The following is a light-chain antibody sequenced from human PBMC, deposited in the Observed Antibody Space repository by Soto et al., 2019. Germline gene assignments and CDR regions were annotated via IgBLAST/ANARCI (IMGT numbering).Light chain of an antibody. CDR3: QKYYSVPIT. V-gene: IGKV3-15*01. CDR2: GAS. Sequence: EIVMTQSPATLSLSPGERATLSCRASQSTNKLAWYQQKTGQAPRLLIYGASTRATGIPDRFSGGGSGTDLNLTISRLQAEDVAVYYCQKYYSVPITCGQGTRLEIK. J-gene: IGKJ5*01. CDR1: QSTNK.